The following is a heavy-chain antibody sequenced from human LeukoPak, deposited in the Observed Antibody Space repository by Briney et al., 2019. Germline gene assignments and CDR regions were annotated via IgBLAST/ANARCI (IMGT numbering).Heavy chain of an antibody. CDR3: ARATPTGPSNYGDYYYMDV. V-gene: IGHV4-61*02. CDR2: IYTSGST. J-gene: IGHJ6*03. D-gene: IGHD4-11*01. CDR1: GGSISSGSYY. Sequence: PSETLSLTCTVSGGSISSGSYYWSWIRQPAGKGLEWIGRIYTSGSTNYNPSLKSRVTISVDTSKNQFSLKLSSVTAADTAVYYCARATPTGPSNYGDYYYMDVWGKGTTVTVSS.